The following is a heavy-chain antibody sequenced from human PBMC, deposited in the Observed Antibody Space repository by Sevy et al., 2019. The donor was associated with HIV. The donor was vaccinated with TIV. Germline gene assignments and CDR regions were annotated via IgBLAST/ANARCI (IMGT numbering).Heavy chain of an antibody. CDR2: LKSDVYGGTV. CDR1: GFTFGDYC. CDR3: ARWKADKCIFDY. Sequence: GGSLRLSCTASGFTFGDYCMSWVRQAPGKGLEWVAFLKSDVYGGTVDHAASVRGRFVISRDDSKTIAYLQMNGLKTEDTGVYYCARWKADKCIFDYWGQGALVTVSS. V-gene: IGHV3-49*04. J-gene: IGHJ4*02. D-gene: IGHD1-1*01.